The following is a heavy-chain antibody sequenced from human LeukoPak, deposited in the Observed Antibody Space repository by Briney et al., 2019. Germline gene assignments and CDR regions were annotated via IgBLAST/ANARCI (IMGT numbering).Heavy chain of an antibody. J-gene: IGHJ4*02. CDR1: GFTFSSYA. CDR2: ISYDGSNK. D-gene: IGHD6-19*01. V-gene: IGHV3-30-3*02. CDR3: AKYGIVVAGKGLPDW. Sequence: PPGGSLRLSCAASGFTFSSYAMHWVRQAPGKGLEWVAVISYDGSNKYYADSVKGRFTIFRDNSKNTLYMQMNSLRVEDTAVYYCAKYGIVVAGKGLPDWWGQGTLVTVSS.